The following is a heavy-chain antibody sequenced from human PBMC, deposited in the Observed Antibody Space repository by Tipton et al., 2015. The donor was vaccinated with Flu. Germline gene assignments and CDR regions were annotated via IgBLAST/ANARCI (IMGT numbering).Heavy chain of an antibody. V-gene: IGHV4-38-2*01. D-gene: IGHD4-17*01. CDR2: VHRTGNP. CDR1: GDSIGSDYF. CDR3: ARMEWTVTTPRYFDL. Sequence: TLSLTCSVSGDSIGSDYFWGWIRQPPGQGLEWIGNVHRTGNPYYNPSLKSRVTISVDTSRNQFSLRLSSLTAADTAVYYCARMEWTVTTPRYFDLWGRGTLVTVSS. J-gene: IGHJ2*01.